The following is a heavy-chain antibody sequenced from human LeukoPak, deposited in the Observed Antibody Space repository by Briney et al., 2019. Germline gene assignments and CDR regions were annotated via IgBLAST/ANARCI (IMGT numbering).Heavy chain of an antibody. D-gene: IGHD7-27*01. CDR2: INCNSGGT. Sequence: ASVKASCKASGYTFTDYYMHWVRQAPGQGLEWMGWINCNSGGTKYAQKFQGRVTMTRDTSISTAYMELSGLRSDDTAVYYCAGANWAAGVTFDNWGQGTLVTVSS. CDR1: GYTFTDYY. J-gene: IGHJ4*02. V-gene: IGHV1-2*02. CDR3: AGANWAAGVTFDN.